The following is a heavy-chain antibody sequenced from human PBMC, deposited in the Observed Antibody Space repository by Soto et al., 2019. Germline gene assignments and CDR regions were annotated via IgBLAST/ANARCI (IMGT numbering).Heavy chain of an antibody. CDR1: GFTFSSYA. J-gene: IGHJ4*02. CDR3: AKGVHTGTDYAFDY. CDR2: ISGSGVTT. Sequence: SLRLSCAASGFTFSSYAMIWVRQAPGQGLEWVSAISGSGVTTYHADSVKGRFTISRDNSKNTLYLQMNSLRVEDTAIYYCAKGVHTGTDYAFDYWGQGTLVTVST. V-gene: IGHV3-23*01. D-gene: IGHD2-2*01.